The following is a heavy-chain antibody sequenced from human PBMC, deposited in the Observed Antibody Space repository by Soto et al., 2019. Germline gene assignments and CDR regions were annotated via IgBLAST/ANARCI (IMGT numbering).Heavy chain of an antibody. V-gene: IGHV4-59*01. J-gene: IGHJ5*02. CDR1: GGSISSYY. Sequence: SETLSLPCTVSGGSISSYYWSWIRQPPGKGLEWIGYIYYSGSTNYNPSLKSRVTISVDTSKNQFSLKLSSVTAADTAVYYCARGQGAATVSSWFDPWGQGTLVTVSS. CDR2: IYYSGST. D-gene: IGHD4-4*01. CDR3: ARGQGAATVSSWFDP.